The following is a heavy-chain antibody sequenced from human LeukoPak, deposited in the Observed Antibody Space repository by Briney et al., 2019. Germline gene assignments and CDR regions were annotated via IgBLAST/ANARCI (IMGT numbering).Heavy chain of an antibody. D-gene: IGHD2-2*01. J-gene: IGHJ6*03. V-gene: IGHV4-30-2*01. CDR3: ARDADCSSTSCYGEGYYYYMDV. Sequence: SETLSLTCTVSGGSISSGGYYWSWIRQPPGKGLEWIGYIYHSGSTYYNPSLKSRVTISVDRSKNQFSLKLSSVTAADTAVYYCARDADCSSTSCYGEGYYYYMDVWGKGTTVTVSS. CDR1: GGSISSGGYY. CDR2: IYHSGST.